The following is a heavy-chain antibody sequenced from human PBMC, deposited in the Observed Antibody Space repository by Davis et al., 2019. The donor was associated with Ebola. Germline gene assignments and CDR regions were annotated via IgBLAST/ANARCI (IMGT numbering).Heavy chain of an antibody. Sequence: AASVKVSCKASGGTFSSYAISWVRQAPGQGLEWMGGIIPIFGTANYAQKFQGRVTITADESTSTAYMELSSLRSEDTAVYYCARFVASARGWFDPWGQGTLVTVSS. CDR2: IIPIFGTA. CDR1: GGTFSSYA. V-gene: IGHV1-69*13. CDR3: ARFVASARGWFDP. J-gene: IGHJ5*02. D-gene: IGHD2-21*01.